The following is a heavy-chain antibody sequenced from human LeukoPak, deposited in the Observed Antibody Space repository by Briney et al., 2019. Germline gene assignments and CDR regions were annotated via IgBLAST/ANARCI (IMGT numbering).Heavy chain of an antibody. CDR3: ATQWTAVTTIDH. CDR2: ISGSGGST. Sequence: GGSLRLSCAASGFTFSSYAMSWVRQAPGKGLEWASAISGSGGSTYYADSVKGRFTISRDNSKNTLYLQMNSLRAEDTAVYYCATQWTAVTTIDHWGQGTLVTVSS. V-gene: IGHV3-23*01. J-gene: IGHJ4*02. D-gene: IGHD4-17*01. CDR1: GFTFSSYA.